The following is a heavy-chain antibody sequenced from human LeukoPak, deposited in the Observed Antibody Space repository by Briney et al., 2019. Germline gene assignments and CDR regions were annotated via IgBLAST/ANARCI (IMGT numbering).Heavy chain of an antibody. V-gene: IGHV3-23*01. D-gene: IGHD3-22*01. CDR3: ARSGSGGYYIFDY. J-gene: IGHJ4*02. Sequence: GGSLRLSCAASGFTFSSYAMSWVRQAPGKGLEWVSAISGSGGSTYYADSVKGRFTISRDNSKNTLYLQMNSLRAEDTAVYYRARSGSGGYYIFDYWGQGTLVTVSS. CDR1: GFTFSSYA. CDR2: ISGSGGST.